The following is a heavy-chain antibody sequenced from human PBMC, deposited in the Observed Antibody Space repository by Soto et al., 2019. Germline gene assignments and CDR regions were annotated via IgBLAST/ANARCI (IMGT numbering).Heavy chain of an antibody. D-gene: IGHD3-10*01. CDR3: ARGLLWFGELLGTYYYYGMDV. CDR2: IYHSGST. J-gene: IGHJ6*02. V-gene: IGHV4-4*02. CDR1: GGSISSSNW. Sequence: SETLSLTCAVSGGSISSSNWWSWVRQPPGKGLEWIGEIYHSGSTNYNPSLKSRVTISVDKSKNQFSLKLSSVTAADPAVYYCARGLLWFGELLGTYYYYGMDVWGQGTTLTVSS.